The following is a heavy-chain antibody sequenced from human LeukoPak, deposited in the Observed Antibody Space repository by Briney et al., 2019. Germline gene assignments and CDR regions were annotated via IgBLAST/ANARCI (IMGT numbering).Heavy chain of an antibody. J-gene: IGHJ4*02. CDR2: FDPEDGET. V-gene: IGHV1-24*01. CDR1: GYTLTKLS. D-gene: IGHD3-10*01. CDR3: ATEGKMVRGVYTDY. Sequence: ASVKLSCKVSGYTLTKLSMHWVRQAPGKGLEWMGRFDPEDGETIYAQKFQGRVTLTEDTSTDTAYMELSSLRSEDTAIYYCATEGKMVRGVYTDYWGEGTLVTVFS.